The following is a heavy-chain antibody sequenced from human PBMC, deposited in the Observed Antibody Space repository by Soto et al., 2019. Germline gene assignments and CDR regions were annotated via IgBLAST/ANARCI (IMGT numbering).Heavy chain of an antibody. CDR3: ARTHITIFGGGNWFDP. CDR1: GXTFXSYA. V-gene: IGHV1-69*01. D-gene: IGHD3-3*01. Sequence: QVQLVQSGAEVKKPXSSVXVSCKASGXTFXSYAXXXVRQAPXQXXXXMGGIIPIFGTANYAQKFQGRVTITADESTSTAYMELSSLRSEDTAVYYCARTHITIFGGGNWFDPWGQGTLVTVSS. J-gene: IGHJ5*02. CDR2: IIPIFGTA.